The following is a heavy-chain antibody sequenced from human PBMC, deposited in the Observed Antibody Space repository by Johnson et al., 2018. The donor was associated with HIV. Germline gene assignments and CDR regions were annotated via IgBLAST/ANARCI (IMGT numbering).Heavy chain of an antibody. J-gene: IGHJ3*02. CDR2: IGTAGDT. V-gene: IGHV3-13*01. CDR3: ARTPIRTSDTGAFDI. Sequence: VQLVESGGGLVKPGGSLRLSCAASGFTFSSYDMHWVRQATGKGLEWVSAIGTAGDTYYPGSVKGRFTISRENAKNSLYLQINSLRAEDTAVYYCARTPIRTSDTGAFDIWGQGTMVTVSS. D-gene: IGHD2-15*01. CDR1: GFTFSSYD.